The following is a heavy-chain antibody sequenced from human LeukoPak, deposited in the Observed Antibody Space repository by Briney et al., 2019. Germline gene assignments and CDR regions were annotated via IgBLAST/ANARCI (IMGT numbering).Heavy chain of an antibody. CDR3: AREARRESSGWFVEY. CDR1: GFTFSTYW. CDR2: IKQDGGDK. D-gene: IGHD6-19*01. V-gene: IGHV3-7*01. Sequence: GGSLRLSCAASGFTFSTYWMSWFRQAPGKGLEWVANIKQDGGDKYYVDSVKGRFTISRDNAKNSLYLQMNSLRAEDTAVYYCAREARRESSGWFVEYWGQGTLVTVSS. J-gene: IGHJ4*02.